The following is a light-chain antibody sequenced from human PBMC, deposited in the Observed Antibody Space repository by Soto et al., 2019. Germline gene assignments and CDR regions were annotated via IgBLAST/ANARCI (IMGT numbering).Light chain of an antibody. V-gene: IGKV3-11*01. CDR3: QHYGTSPLT. CDR2: DAS. CDR1: QSVGTY. Sequence: VLTQSPDTLSLSPGERATLSCRASQSVGTYLAWYQQKPGQGPRLLIYDASNRATGIPARFSGSGSGTDFTLTISSLEPEDFAVYFCQHYGTSPLTFGQGTKVDIK. J-gene: IGKJ1*01.